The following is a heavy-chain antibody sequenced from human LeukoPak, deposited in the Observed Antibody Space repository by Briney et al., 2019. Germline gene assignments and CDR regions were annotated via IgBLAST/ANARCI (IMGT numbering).Heavy chain of an antibody. CDR1: GYSENFYG. Sequence: EASVKVSCKTSGYSENFYGITWVRQVAGQGLEWMGWISAQHGQTEYAPNSQDRVTMTTDTYTNTAYMELRSLRSEDTAVYYCARSGPQQRDHNYYYYMDVWGKGTTVTISS. CDR2: ISAQHGQT. D-gene: IGHD1/OR15-1a*01. CDR3: ARSGPQQRDHNYYYYMDV. J-gene: IGHJ6*03. V-gene: IGHV1-18*01.